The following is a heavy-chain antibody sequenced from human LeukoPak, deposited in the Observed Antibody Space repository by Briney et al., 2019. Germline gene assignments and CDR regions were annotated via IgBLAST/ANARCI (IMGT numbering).Heavy chain of an antibody. Sequence: PGGSLRLSCAASGFTFSSYAMSWVRQAPGKGLEWVSAISGSGGSTYYADSVKGRFTISRDNSKNTLYLQMNSLRAEDTAVYYCANEEVVPAAFPFGSGYWGQGTLVTVSS. D-gene: IGHD2-2*01. J-gene: IGHJ4*02. CDR2: ISGSGGST. CDR1: GFTFSSYA. V-gene: IGHV3-23*01. CDR3: ANEEVVPAAFPFGSGY.